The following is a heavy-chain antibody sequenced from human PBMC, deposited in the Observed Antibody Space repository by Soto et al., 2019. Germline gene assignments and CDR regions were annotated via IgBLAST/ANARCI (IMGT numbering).Heavy chain of an antibody. D-gene: IGHD3-9*01. CDR1: GYSFTSYW. J-gene: IGHJ6*01. Sequence: GESLKISCKGSGYSFTSYWIGWVSQMPGKGLEWVGIISHGDSDTRYSPSYQGQGTNPDDKSISTAYLKWISLKASDTAMYYCARLGILTGNTYYYYYYGMEVWGQGTTVTVSS. CDR3: ARLGILTGNTYYYYYYGMEV. V-gene: IGHV5-51*01. CDR2: ISHGDSDT.